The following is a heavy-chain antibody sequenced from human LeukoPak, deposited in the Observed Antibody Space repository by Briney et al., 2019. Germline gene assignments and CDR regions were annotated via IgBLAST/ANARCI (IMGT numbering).Heavy chain of an antibody. CDR3: ARSYSGYDPGFDY. V-gene: IGHV3-53*01. J-gene: IGHJ4*02. Sequence: PGGSLRLSCAASGFTVNSNYMSWVRQAPGKGLEWVSVIYSGGSTYYADSVKGRFTISRDNSKNTLYLQMNSLRAEDTAVYYCARSYSGYDPGFDYWGQGTLVTVSS. CDR1: GFTVNSNY. D-gene: IGHD5-12*01. CDR2: IYSGGST.